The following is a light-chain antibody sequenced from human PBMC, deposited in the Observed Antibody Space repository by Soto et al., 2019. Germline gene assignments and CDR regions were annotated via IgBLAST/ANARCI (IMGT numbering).Light chain of an antibody. V-gene: IGLV2-14*01. CDR3: SSYTSSSTPYV. Sequence: QSALTQPASLSGSPGQSITISCTGTSSDVGDYNYVSWYQQHPGKAPKLMIYEVSNRPLGVSNRFSGSKSGNTASLTISGRQAEDEADYYCSSYTSSSTPYVFGTGTKLTVL. CDR2: EVS. J-gene: IGLJ1*01. CDR1: SSDVGDYNY.